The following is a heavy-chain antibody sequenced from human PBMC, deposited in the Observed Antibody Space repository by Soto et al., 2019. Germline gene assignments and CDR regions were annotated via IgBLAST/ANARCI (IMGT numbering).Heavy chain of an antibody. CDR2: ISWNSGSI. Sequence: PGGSLRLSCAASGFTFDDYAMHWVRQAPGKGLEWVSGISWNSGSIGYADSVKGRFTISRDNAKNSLYLQMNSLRAEDTALYYCAKDIGYSSSSVSGGQGTLVTVSS. CDR3: AKDIGYSSSSVS. D-gene: IGHD6-6*01. V-gene: IGHV3-9*01. J-gene: IGHJ4*02. CDR1: GFTFDDYA.